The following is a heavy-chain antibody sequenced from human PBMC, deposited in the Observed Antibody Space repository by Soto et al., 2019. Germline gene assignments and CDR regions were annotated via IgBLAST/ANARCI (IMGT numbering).Heavy chain of an antibody. Sequence: SETLSLTCTVSGGSISSDYWSWIRQPPGKGLEWIGYIYYSGSTNYNPSLKSRVTISVDTSKNQFSLKLSSVTAADTAVYYCAREEVYCSGGSCYDYGMDVWGQGTTVTVSS. J-gene: IGHJ6*02. V-gene: IGHV4-59*01. CDR2: IYYSGST. CDR1: GGSISSDY. D-gene: IGHD2-15*01. CDR3: AREEVYCSGGSCYDYGMDV.